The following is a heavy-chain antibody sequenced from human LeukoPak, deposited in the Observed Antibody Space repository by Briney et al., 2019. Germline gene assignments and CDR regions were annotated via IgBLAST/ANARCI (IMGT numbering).Heavy chain of an antibody. CDR1: GGSIFSYY. CDR3: AGMRITTPTVRTLDY. D-gene: IGHD1-14*01. CDR2: IYYTGST. V-gene: IGHV4-59*01. Sequence: PSETLSLTCTVSGGSIFSYYWSWIRQPPGKGLEWIGFIYYTGSTNYNPSLKSRVTISVDTSKNQFSLKLSSVTAADTAVYYCAGMRITTPTVRTLDYWGQGTLVTVSS. J-gene: IGHJ4*02.